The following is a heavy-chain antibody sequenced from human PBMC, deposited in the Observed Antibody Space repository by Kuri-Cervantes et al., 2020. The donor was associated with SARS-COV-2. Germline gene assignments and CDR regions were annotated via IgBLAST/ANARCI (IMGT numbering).Heavy chain of an antibody. D-gene: IGHD2-21*01. CDR2: ISYDGKNK. CDR3: AKDRAGVHDF. CDR1: GFNFSTTD. J-gene: IGHJ4*02. Sequence: GGSLRLSCVASGFNFSTTDMHWVRQAPGKGLEWVTFISYDGKNKKCMASGKGRFTISRDSSQNTLHLQMKSLRDEDTAIYYCAKDRAGVHDFWGQGTLVTVSS. V-gene: IGHV3-30*18.